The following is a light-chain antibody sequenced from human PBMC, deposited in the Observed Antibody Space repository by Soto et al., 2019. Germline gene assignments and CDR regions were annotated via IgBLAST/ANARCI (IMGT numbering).Light chain of an antibody. J-gene: IGKJ1*01. V-gene: IGKV1-5*03. CDR3: QQYISYS. CDR1: QSINIW. CDR2: RSS. Sequence: DIQMTQSPSTLSASVGDRVTITCRASQSINIWLAWYQQKPGKAPKLLIYRSSTLESGVPSRFSGSESGTEFTLTISSLQPDDSATYYCQQYISYSFGQGTKVDIK.